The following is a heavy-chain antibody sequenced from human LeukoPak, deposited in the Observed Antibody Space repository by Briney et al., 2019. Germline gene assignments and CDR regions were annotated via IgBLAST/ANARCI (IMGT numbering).Heavy chain of an antibody. J-gene: IGHJ4*02. V-gene: IGHV3-53*01. CDR3: ARDRATYYYGSGSPEHHPGAYFDY. CDR1: GFTVSSNY. D-gene: IGHD3-10*01. CDR2: IYSGGST. Sequence: GGFLRLSCAASGFTVSSNYMSWVRQAPGKGLEWVSVIYSGGSTYYADSVKGRFTISRDNSKNTLYLQMNSLRAEDTAVYYCARDRATYYYGSGSPEHHPGAYFDYWGQGTLVTVSS.